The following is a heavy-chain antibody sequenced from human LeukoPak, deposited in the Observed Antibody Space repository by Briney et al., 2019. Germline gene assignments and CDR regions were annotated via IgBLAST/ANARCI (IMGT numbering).Heavy chain of an antibody. CDR3: ARGGHAGEIDY. J-gene: IGHJ4*02. Sequence: GGSLRLSCAASGFTLSTYDMHWVRQPPGKGLEWVSGIDIPGNTYYPDSVKGRFTMSRESAKNSLYLQMNSLRVGDMAVYYCARGGHAGEIDYWGQGTLVTVSS. D-gene: IGHD7-27*01. CDR2: IDIPGNT. CDR1: GFTLSTYD. V-gene: IGHV3-13*01.